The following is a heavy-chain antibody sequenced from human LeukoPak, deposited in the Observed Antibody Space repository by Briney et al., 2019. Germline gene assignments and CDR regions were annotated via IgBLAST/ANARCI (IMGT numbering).Heavy chain of an antibody. J-gene: IGHJ3*02. Sequence: SETLSLTCTVSGGSISSSSYYWGWIRQPPGKGLEWIGSIYYSGSTYYNPSLKSRVTISVDTSKNQFSLKLSSVTAADTAVYYCARLGLNSSSGGVAFDIWGQGTMVTVSS. CDR3: ARLGLNSSSGGVAFDI. D-gene: IGHD6-6*01. V-gene: IGHV4-39*01. CDR1: GGSISSSSYY. CDR2: IYYSGST.